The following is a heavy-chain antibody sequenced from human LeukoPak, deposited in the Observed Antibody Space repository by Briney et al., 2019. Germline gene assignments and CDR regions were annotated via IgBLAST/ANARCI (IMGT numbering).Heavy chain of an antibody. CDR2: IIPILGIA. Sequence: VASVKVSCKASGYTFTSFGISWVRQAPGQGLEWMGRIIPILGIANYAQKFQGRVTITADKSTSTAYMELSSLRSEDTAVYYCARVEWAAARLGNGFDPWGQGTLVTVSS. V-gene: IGHV1-69*04. J-gene: IGHJ5*02. D-gene: IGHD6-6*01. CDR3: ARVEWAAARLGNGFDP. CDR1: GYTFTSFG.